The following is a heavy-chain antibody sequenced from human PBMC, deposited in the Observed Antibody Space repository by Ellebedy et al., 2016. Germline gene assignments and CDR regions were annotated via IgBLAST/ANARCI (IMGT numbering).Heavy chain of an antibody. V-gene: IGHV4-59*02. Sequence: SETLSLTCNVPGGSVSSDYWNWIRRPPGKGLEWIGYVFHTGTTNHNPSLKSRVTMSVDTSKSQFSLRLTSVTAADTAVYYCAKWNGGWYAFEVWGQGTMVTVSS. J-gene: IGHJ3*01. CDR1: GGSVSSDY. CDR3: AKWNGGWYAFEV. D-gene: IGHD6-19*01. CDR2: VFHTGTT.